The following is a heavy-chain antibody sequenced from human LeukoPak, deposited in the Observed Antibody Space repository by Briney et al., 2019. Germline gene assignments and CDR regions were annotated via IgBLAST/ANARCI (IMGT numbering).Heavy chain of an antibody. V-gene: IGHV4-61*02. Sequence: SETLSLTCTVSGGSISSGSFYWSWIRQPAGKGLEWIGRIYSSGSTNYNPSLKSRVPISVDTSKNQFSLKLRSVTAADTAVYYCARDQGTVIVPTAIGWFDPWGQGTLVTVSS. CDR2: IYSSGST. CDR1: GGSISSGSFY. J-gene: IGHJ5*02. D-gene: IGHD2-2*02. CDR3: ARDQGTVIVPTAIGWFDP.